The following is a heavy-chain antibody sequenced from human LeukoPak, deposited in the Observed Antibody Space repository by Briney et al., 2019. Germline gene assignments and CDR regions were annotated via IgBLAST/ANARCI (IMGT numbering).Heavy chain of an antibody. Sequence: PSETLSLTCTVSGASITSSYWSWIRQPPGKGLEWIGYVYHTGNTDYNPSLRSRVTIPLDTSKSHFTLSLSSATAADTAVYFCARHPFSNPFDFWGRGTLVTVSS. CDR3: ARHPFSNPFDF. D-gene: IGHD2/OR15-2a*01. CDR1: GASITSSY. CDR2: VYHTGNT. V-gene: IGHV4-59*08. J-gene: IGHJ4*02.